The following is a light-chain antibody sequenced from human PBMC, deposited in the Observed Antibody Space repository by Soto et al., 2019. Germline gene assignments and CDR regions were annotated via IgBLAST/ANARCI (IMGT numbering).Light chain of an antibody. CDR1: SSDVGAYNY. J-gene: IGLJ2*01. Sequence: QSVLTQPASVSGSPGQSITISCTGTSSDVGAYNYVSWYQQHPGKAPKLMIYDVNSRPSGVSNRFSGSKSGNTASLTISGHQAEDEADYYCSSYTTSSLVVFGGGTKLTVL. CDR2: DVN. CDR3: SSYTTSSLVV. V-gene: IGLV2-14*01.